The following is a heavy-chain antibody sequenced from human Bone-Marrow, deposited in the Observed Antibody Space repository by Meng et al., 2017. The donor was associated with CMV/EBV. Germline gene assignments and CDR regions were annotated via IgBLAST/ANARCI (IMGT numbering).Heavy chain of an antibody. CDR3: ASHSKSGRSGTPLVY. V-gene: IGHV3-30-3*01. Sequence: GGSLRLSCAASGFTFSSYAMHWVRQSPGKGLEWVTVISYDGSNKYYADSVEGRFTISRDNSKNTLYLQMNSQRAEDTAVYYCASHSKSGRSGTPLVYWGQGTLVTVYS. CDR2: ISYDGSNK. D-gene: IGHD1-1*01. J-gene: IGHJ4*02. CDR1: GFTFSSYA.